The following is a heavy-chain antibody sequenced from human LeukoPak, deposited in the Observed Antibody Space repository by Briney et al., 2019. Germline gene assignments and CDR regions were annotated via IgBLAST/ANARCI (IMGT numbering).Heavy chain of an antibody. D-gene: IGHD6-19*01. J-gene: IGHJ4*02. Sequence: GGSLRLSCAASGFTFSSYAMSWVRQAPGKGLEWVSAISGSGGSTYYADSAKGRFTISRDNSKNTLYLQMNSLRAEDTAVYYCAKGSGDSSGWFQLFDYWGQGTLVTVSS. CDR1: GFTFSSYA. CDR2: ISGSGGST. V-gene: IGHV3-23*01. CDR3: AKGSGDSSGWFQLFDY.